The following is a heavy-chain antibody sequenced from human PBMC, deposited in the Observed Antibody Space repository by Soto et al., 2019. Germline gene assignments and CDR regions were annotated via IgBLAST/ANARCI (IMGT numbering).Heavy chain of an antibody. Sequence: QVQLQESGPGLVKPSQTLSLTCTVSGGSISSGDYYWSWIRQPPGKGLEWIGYIYYRGSTYYNPSLKRRVTISVDTSKNQFSLKLSSVTAADTAVYYCARVGFGELLAHGMDVWGQGTTVTVSS. CDR2: IYYRGST. CDR3: ARVGFGELLAHGMDV. CDR1: GGSISSGDYY. V-gene: IGHV4-30-4*01. J-gene: IGHJ6*02. D-gene: IGHD3-10*01.